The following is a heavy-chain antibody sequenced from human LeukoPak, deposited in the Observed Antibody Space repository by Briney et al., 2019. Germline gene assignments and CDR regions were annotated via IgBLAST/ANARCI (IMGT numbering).Heavy chain of an antibody. CDR2: ISDDGSRK. D-gene: IGHD2-15*01. V-gene: IGHV3-30*18. CDR3: AKGRAHSGGTQPDFDY. J-gene: IGHJ4*02. CDR1: GFTFSSYD. Sequence: QPGGSLRLSCAASGFTFSSYDMHWVRQAPDKGLVWVAVISDDGSRKYHADSVKGRFTISRDNSKNTVYLQMNSLRGEDSAVYYCAKGRAHSGGTQPDFDYWGQGTLVTVSS.